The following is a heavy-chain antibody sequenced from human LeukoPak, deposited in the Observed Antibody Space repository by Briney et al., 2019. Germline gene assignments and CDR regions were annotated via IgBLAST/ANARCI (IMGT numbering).Heavy chain of an antibody. CDR3: ARGYCSGGSCYPWVMDV. Sequence: SETLSLTCTVSGGSISSYYWSWIRQPPGKGLEWIGRIYTSGSTNYNPSLKSRVTMSVDTSKNQFSLKLSSVTAADTAVYYCARGYCSGGSCYPWVMDVWGKGTTVTVSS. V-gene: IGHV4-4*07. J-gene: IGHJ6*03. CDR1: GGSISSYY. CDR2: IYTSGST. D-gene: IGHD2-15*01.